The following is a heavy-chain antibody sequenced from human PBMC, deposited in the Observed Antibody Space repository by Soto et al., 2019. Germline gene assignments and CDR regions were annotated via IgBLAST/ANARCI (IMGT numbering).Heavy chain of an antibody. CDR2: IGTAGDT. V-gene: IGHV3-13*01. CDR1: GFTFSSYD. Sequence: GSLRLSCAASGFTFSSYDMHWVRQATGKGLEWVSAIGTAGDTYYPGSVKGRFTISRENAKNSLYLQMNSLRAGDTAVYYCARQLPTSYYYYGMDVWGQGTTVTVSS. J-gene: IGHJ6*02. CDR3: ARQLPTSYYYYGMDV. D-gene: IGHD2-2*01.